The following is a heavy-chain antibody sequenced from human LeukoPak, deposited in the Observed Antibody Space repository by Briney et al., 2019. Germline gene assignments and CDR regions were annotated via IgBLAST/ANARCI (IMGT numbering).Heavy chain of an antibody. D-gene: IGHD6-19*01. CDR3: ARVSGYSSGWFGH. J-gene: IGHJ5*02. CDR1: GFTFSRYW. V-gene: IGHV3-74*01. Sequence: GGSLRLSCAASGFTFSRYWMHWVRQAPGKGLVWVSRINSDGSFTNYADSVKGRFTISRDNAKDTLYLQMNSLRVEDTALYYCARVSGYSSGWFGHWGQGSLVTVSS. CDR2: INSDGSFT.